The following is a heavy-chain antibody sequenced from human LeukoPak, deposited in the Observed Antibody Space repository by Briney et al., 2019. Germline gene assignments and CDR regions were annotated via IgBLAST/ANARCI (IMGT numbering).Heavy chain of an antibody. D-gene: IGHD6-13*01. CDR3: AKHIAAAGTKTSPIDY. J-gene: IGHJ4*02. CDR2: IKQDGSEK. Sequence: GGSLRLSCAASGFTFSHYWMSWVRQAPGKGLEWVANIKQDGSEKYYVDSVKGRFTISRDNAKNSLYLQMNSLRAEDTAVYYCAKHIAAAGTKTSPIDYWGQGTLVTVSS. V-gene: IGHV3-7*03. CDR1: GFTFSHYW.